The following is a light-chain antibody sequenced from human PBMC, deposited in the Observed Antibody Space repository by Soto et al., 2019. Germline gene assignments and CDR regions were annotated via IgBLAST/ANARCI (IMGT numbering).Light chain of an antibody. CDR1: SSDVGDYEH. CDR3: GLFTSSATWV. Sequence: QSALTQPPSVSGSPGQSVTISCTVTSSDVGDYEHVSWYQLAPGTAPKLLISDVINRPSGCPDRFSGSTSGNTPSLTISGLQAEDEGDYYCGLFTSSATWVFGGGTKLTVL. V-gene: IGLV2-18*01. CDR2: DVI. J-gene: IGLJ3*02.